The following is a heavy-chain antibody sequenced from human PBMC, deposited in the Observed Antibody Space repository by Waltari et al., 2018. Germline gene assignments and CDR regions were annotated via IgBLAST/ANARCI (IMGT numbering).Heavy chain of an antibody. CDR2: IWYDGSNK. CDR3: ARDKAYYDSSGYLGY. CDR1: GFTFSSYG. Sequence: SGFTFSSYGMHWVRQAPGKGLEWVAVIWYDGSNKYYADSGKGRFTISRDNSNNTLYLQMNSLRAEDTAVYYCARDKAYYDSSGYLGYWGQGTLVTVSS. J-gene: IGHJ4*02. D-gene: IGHD3-22*01. V-gene: IGHV3-33*01.